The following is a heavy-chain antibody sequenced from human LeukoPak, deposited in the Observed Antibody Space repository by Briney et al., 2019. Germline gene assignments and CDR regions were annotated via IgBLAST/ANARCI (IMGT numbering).Heavy chain of an antibody. Sequence: KPSETLSLTCTVSGGSISSYYWSWIRQPPGKGLEWIGYIYYSGSTNYNPSLKSRVTISVDTSKNQFSLKLSSVIAADTAVYYCARDVDPWGQGTLVTVSS. V-gene: IGHV4-59*01. CDR3: ARDVDP. CDR1: GGSISSYY. CDR2: IYYSGST. J-gene: IGHJ5*02.